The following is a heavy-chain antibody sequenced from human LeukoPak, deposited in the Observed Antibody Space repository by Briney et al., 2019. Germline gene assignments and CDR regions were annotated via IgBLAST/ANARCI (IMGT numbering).Heavy chain of an antibody. CDR1: GYTFTSYG. V-gene: IGHV1-18*01. D-gene: IGHD6-6*01. J-gene: IGHJ4*02. CDR3: ARGRSIAARSHPHDY. Sequence: ASVKVSCKASGYTFTSYGISWVRQAPGQGLEWMGWISAYNGNTNYAQKLQGRVTMTTDTSTSTAYMELSSLRSEDTAVYYCARGRSIAARSHPHDYWGQGTLVTVSS. CDR2: ISAYNGNT.